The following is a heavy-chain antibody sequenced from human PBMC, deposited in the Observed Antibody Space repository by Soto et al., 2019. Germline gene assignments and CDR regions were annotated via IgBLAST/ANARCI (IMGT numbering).Heavy chain of an antibody. Sequence: LRLSCAASGCTFTRYSMNWVRQAPGKGLEWVSSISSTTNYIYYGDSMKGRFTISRDNAKNSLYLEMNSLRAEDTAVYYCARESEDLTSNFDYWGQGTLVTVSS. J-gene: IGHJ4*02. CDR2: ISSTTNYI. V-gene: IGHV3-21*06. CDR3: ARESEDLTSNFDY. CDR1: GCTFTRYS.